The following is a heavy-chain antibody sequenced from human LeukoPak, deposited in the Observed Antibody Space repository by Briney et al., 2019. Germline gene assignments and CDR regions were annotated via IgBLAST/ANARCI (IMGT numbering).Heavy chain of an antibody. V-gene: IGHV4-59*12. CDR3: AGSPRGQWLGS. CDR1: GGSISSYY. Sequence: SETLSLTCTVSGGSISSYYWSWIRQPPGKGLEWIGYIYYSGSTNYNPSLKSRVTISVDTSKNQFSLKLSSVTAADTAVYYCAGSPRGQWLGSWGQGTLVTVSS. J-gene: IGHJ5*02. CDR2: IYYSGST. D-gene: IGHD6-19*01.